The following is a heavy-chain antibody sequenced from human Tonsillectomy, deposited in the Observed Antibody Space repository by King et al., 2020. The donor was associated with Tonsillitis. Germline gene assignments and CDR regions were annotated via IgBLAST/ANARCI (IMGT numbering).Heavy chain of an antibody. V-gene: IGHV4-61*01. Sequence: VQLQESGPGLVKPSETLSLTCSVSGASVSSVSYYWSWIRQPPGKGLEWIGHVSYRGSTNYNPSLKSRVSMSADTSKNEFSLKVRLVTAADTAVYYCARVGVVSGTYEADYWGQGALVTVSS. CDR3: ARVGVVSGTYEADY. D-gene: IGHD1-26*01. CDR1: GASVSSVSYY. J-gene: IGHJ4*02. CDR2: VSYRGST.